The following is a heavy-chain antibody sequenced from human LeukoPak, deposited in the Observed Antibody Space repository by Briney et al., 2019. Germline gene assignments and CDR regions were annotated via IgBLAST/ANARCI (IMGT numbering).Heavy chain of an antibody. Sequence: ASVKVSCKASGYTFSSYGISWVRQAPGQGLEWMGWISADNGNTNHAQKFQGRVSLTTDTSTSTAYMELRSLRSDDTAVYYCAREPEYSSSWFYFDYWGQGTLVTVSS. CDR1: GYTFSSYG. D-gene: IGHD6-13*01. CDR3: AREPEYSSSWFYFDY. J-gene: IGHJ4*02. V-gene: IGHV1-18*04. CDR2: ISADNGNT.